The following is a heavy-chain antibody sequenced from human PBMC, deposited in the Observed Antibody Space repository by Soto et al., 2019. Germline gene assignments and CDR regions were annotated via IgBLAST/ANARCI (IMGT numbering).Heavy chain of an antibody. J-gene: IGHJ4*02. Sequence: QVQLVESGGGVVQPGRSLRLSCAASGFTFNIYAFHWVRQAPGKGLEWVALITYDGTKTYHADSVKGRFTISRDNAKNTLYVPMHGMRAEDTAIYYCARDPSNYCSISSCYVGGFDLWGQGALVTGSS. V-gene: IGHV3-30*01. CDR2: ITYDGTKT. CDR1: GFTFNIYA. D-gene: IGHD2-2*01. CDR3: ARDPSNYCSISSCYVGGFDL.